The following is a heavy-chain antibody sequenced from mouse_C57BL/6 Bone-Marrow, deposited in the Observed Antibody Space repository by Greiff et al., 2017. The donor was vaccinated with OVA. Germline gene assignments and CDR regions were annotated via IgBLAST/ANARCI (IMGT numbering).Heavy chain of an antibody. D-gene: IGHD1-1*01. CDR3: AREPTVVPAYAMDY. J-gene: IGHJ4*01. Sequence: VQGVESGAELARPGASVKLSCKASGYTFTSYGISWVKQRTGQGLEWIGEIYPRSGNTYYNEKFKGKATLTADKSSSTAYMELRSLTSEDSAVYFCAREPTVVPAYAMDYWGQGTSVTVSS. CDR1: GYTFTSYG. CDR2: IYPRSGNT. V-gene: IGHV1-81*01.